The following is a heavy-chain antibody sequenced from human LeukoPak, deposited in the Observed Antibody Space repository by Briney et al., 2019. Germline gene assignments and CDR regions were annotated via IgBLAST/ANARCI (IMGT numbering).Heavy chain of an antibody. V-gene: IGHV3-9*01. Sequence: PGGSLRLSCAASGFTFDDYAMHWVRQAPGKGLEWVSSISWNSGSIGYADSVKGRFTISRDNAKNSLYLQMNSLRAEDTALYYCAKDIWEGALWFGEGDWFDPWGQGTLVTVSS. J-gene: IGHJ5*02. CDR2: ISWNSGSI. CDR3: AKDIWEGALWFGEGDWFDP. CDR1: GFTFDDYA. D-gene: IGHD3-10*01.